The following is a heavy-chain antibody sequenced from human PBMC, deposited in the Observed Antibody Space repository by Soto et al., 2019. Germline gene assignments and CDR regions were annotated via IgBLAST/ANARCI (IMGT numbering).Heavy chain of an antibody. V-gene: IGHV3-33*01. CDR3: ARDRGSDDPIDY. CDR2: IWHDRSKK. CDR1: GFTLSSYG. D-gene: IGHD2-21*01. J-gene: IGHJ4*02. Sequence: QVQLVESGGGVVQPGRSLRLSCGASGFTLSSYGMHWVRQAPGKGLEWVAVIWHDRSKKYYADSVKGRFTISRDNSKNTLDLQMNNLRAEDTAVYYCARDRGSDDPIDYWGQGTLVTVSS.